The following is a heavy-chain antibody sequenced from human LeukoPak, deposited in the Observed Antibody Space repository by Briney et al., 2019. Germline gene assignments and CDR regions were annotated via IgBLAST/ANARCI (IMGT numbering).Heavy chain of an antibody. V-gene: IGHV3-30*04. D-gene: IGHD3-3*01. CDR1: GFTFSSYA. J-gene: IGHJ6*03. Sequence: PGGSLRLSCAASGFTFSSYAMHWVRQAPGKGLEWVAVISYDGSNKYYADFVKGRFTISGDNSKNTLYLQMNSLRAEDTAVYYCARVPGEDRFLEWSISSYYMDVWGKGTTVTVSS. CDR2: ISYDGSNK. CDR3: ARVPGEDRFLEWSISSYYMDV.